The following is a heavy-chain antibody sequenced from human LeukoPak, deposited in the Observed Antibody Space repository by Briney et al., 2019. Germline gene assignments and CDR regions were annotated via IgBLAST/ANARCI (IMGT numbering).Heavy chain of an antibody. Sequence: GGSLRLSCAASGFTFSDYYMSWIHQAPGKGLEWVSYIGSSGSTIYYADSVKGRFTISRDNAKNSLYLQMNSLRADDTAIYYCARSPYYIAFDIWGQGTVVTISS. CDR2: IGSSGSTI. CDR3: ARSPYYIAFDI. J-gene: IGHJ3*02. CDR1: GFTFSDYY. D-gene: IGHD3-22*01. V-gene: IGHV3-11*04.